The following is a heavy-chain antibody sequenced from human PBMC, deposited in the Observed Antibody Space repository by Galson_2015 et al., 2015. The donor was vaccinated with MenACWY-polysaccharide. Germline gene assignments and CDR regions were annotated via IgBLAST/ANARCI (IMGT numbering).Heavy chain of an antibody. CDR3: ATDSSRPLVGAPVSRFEY. CDR1: GFIFSNYG. D-gene: IGHD1-26*01. J-gene: IGHJ4*02. CDR2: VPDDGSNE. Sequence: SLRLSCAASGFIFSNYGMHWVRQAPGKGLEWVSFVPDDGSNEYYADSVRGRFIFSRDNSKNPVSLEMNSLRPEDTAVYYCATDSSRPLVGAPVSRFEYWGQGTLVTVSS. V-gene: IGHV3-30*02.